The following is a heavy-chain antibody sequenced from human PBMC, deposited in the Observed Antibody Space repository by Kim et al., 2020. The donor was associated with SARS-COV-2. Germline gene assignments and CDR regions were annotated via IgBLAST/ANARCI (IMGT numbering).Heavy chain of an antibody. J-gene: IGHJ5*02. CDR2: IYPGDSDT. CDR1: GYSFTSYW. CDR3: ARTRYPTRYYDYFWGSYTQFAP. Sequence: GESLKISCKGSGYSFTSYWIGWVRQMPGKGLAWMGIIYPGDSDTRYSPSFQGQVTISADKSISTAYLQWSSLKASDTAMYYCARTRYPTRYYDYFWGSYTQFAPWGQGTLVTVSS. D-gene: IGHD3-16*01. V-gene: IGHV5-51*01.